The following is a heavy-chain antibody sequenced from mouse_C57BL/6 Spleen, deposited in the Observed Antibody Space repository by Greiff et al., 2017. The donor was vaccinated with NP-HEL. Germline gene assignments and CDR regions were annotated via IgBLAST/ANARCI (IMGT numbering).Heavy chain of an antibody. D-gene: IGHD3-2*02. Sequence: QVQLQQSGAELVKPGASVKMSCKASGYTFTSYWITWVKQRPGQGLEWIGDIYPGSGSTNYNEKFKSKATLTVDTSSSTAYMQLSSLTSEDSAVYYCARKLDSSGYGYWGQGTTLTVSS. CDR3: ARKLDSSGYGY. CDR2: IYPGSGST. CDR1: GYTFTSYW. J-gene: IGHJ2*01. V-gene: IGHV1-55*01.